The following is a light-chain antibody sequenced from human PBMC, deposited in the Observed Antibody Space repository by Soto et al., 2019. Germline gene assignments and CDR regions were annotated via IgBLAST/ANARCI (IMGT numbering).Light chain of an antibody. V-gene: IGKV3-20*01. CDR1: RSVSSSY. CDR3: QQYGSSPWT. Sequence: EIVLTQSPGTLSLSPGERATLCCRASRSVSSSYLAWYQQKPGQAPRLLLYGASSRATGIPDRFSGSGSGPDFTLTISRLEPEDFAVYYCQQYGSSPWTFGQGTKVEIK. J-gene: IGKJ1*01. CDR2: GAS.